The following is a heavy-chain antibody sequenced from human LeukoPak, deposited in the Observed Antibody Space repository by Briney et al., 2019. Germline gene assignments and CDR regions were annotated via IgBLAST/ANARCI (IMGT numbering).Heavy chain of an antibody. CDR2: ISGSGGST. Sequence: GGSLRLSCAASGFTFSSYAMSWVRQAPGKGLEWVSAISGSGGSTYYADSVKGRFTISRDNSKNTMYLQMNSLRVEDAAVYYCAKAPVTSCRGAFCYPFDSWGQGTLVTVSS. D-gene: IGHD2-15*01. CDR3: AKAPVTSCRGAFCYPFDS. CDR1: GFTFSSYA. J-gene: IGHJ4*02. V-gene: IGHV3-23*01.